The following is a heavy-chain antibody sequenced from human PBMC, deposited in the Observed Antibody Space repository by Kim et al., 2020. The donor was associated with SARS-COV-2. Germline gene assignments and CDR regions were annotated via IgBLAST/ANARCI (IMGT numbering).Heavy chain of an antibody. CDR1: GFTFSDYY. V-gene: IGHV3-11*05. CDR3: ARGGVLWFGELLGY. D-gene: IGHD3-10*01. Sequence: GGSLRLSCAASGFTFSDYYMSWIRQAPGKGLEWVSYISSSSSYTNYADSVKGRFTISRDNAKNSLYLQMNSLRAEDTVVYYCARGGVLWFGELLGYWGQGTLVTVSS. J-gene: IGHJ4*02. CDR2: ISSSSSYT.